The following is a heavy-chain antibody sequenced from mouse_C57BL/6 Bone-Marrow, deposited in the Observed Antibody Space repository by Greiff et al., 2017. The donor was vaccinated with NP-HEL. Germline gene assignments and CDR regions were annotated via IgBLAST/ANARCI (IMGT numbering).Heavy chain of an antibody. D-gene: IGHD1-1*01. V-gene: IGHV1-80*01. CDR2: IYTGAGDT. CDR3: ARGDYGSSRFGYAMDY. CDR1: GYAFSSYW. Sequence: QVQLQQSGAELVKPGASVKISCKASGYAFSSYWMNWVKERPGKGLEWIGQIYTGAGDTKYHGQFKGTAPLTDDKSSSTAYRQVSSRSSEDSAGYGCARGDYGSSRFGYAMDYWGQGTSVTVSS. J-gene: IGHJ4*01.